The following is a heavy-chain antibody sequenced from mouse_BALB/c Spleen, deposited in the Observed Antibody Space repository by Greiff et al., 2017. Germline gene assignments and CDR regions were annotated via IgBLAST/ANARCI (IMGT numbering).Heavy chain of an antibody. CDR2: INPSNGGT. V-gene: IGHV1S81*02. D-gene: IGHD4-1*01. CDR1: GYTFTSYY. J-gene: IGHJ3*01. Sequence: QVQLKQPGAELVKPGASVKLSCKASGYTFTSYYMYWVKQRPGQGLEWIGGINPSNGGTNFNEKFKSKATLTVDKSSSTAYMQLSSLTSEDSAVYYCTLGAWFAYWGQGTLVTVSA. CDR3: TLGAWFAY.